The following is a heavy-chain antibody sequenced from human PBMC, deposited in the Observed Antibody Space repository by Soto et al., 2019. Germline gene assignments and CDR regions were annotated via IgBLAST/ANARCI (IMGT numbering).Heavy chain of an antibody. CDR1: GGTFSSYA. D-gene: IGHD2-2*01. J-gene: IGHJ5*02. Sequence: QVQLVQSGAEVKKPGSSVKVSCKASGGTFSSYAISWVRQAPGQGLEWMGGIIPIFGTANYAQKFQGRVTITEDESTSTAYMELSSLRSEDTAVHYCARTSMHEYCISTSCYGNWFDPWGQGTLVTVSS. CDR3: ARTSMHEYCISTSCYGNWFDP. V-gene: IGHV1-69*12. CDR2: IIPIFGTA.